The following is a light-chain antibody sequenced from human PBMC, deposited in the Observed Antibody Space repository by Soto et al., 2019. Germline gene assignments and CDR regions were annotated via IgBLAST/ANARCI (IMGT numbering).Light chain of an antibody. V-gene: IGKV3-20*01. CDR1: QSVRGDY. CDR2: GVS. CDR3: QQYGSSIT. Sequence: EIVLTQSPGTLSLSPGETATLSCRASQSVRGDYVAWYQQKPGQAPSLVIYGVSNRATGIPDRFSGRGSGTDFALTIRRLEPEDFAVYYCQQYGSSITFGQGTRLEIK. J-gene: IGKJ5*01.